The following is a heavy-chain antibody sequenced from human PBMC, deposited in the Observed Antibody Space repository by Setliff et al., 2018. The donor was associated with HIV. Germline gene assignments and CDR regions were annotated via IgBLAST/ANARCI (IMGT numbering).Heavy chain of an antibody. J-gene: IGHJ6*03. CDR3: ARAISTPSYYYHMDV. V-gene: IGHV4-4*08. CDR1: GGSMSSYY. CDR2: VYTSGIS. Sequence: ETLSLTCTLSGGSMSSYYWTWIRQPPGKGLEWIGYVYTSGISNYNSSLRSRVVISLDTSKNQFSLKLGSVTAADTAVYYCARAISTPSYYYHMDVWGTGTPVTVSS. D-gene: IGHD3-10*01.